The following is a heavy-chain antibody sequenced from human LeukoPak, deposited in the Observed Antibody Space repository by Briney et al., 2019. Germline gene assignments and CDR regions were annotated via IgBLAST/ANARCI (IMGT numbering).Heavy chain of an antibody. D-gene: IGHD5-18*01. CDR1: GGSFSGYY. CDR2: IYYSGST. J-gene: IGHJ6*03. CDR3: ARGHSYGYYYYYYMDV. Sequence: PSETLSLTCGVYGGSFSGYYWSWIRQPPGKGLEWIGYIYYSGSTNYNPSLKSRVTISVDTSKNQFSLKLSSVTAADTAVYYCARGHSYGYYYYYYMDVWGKGTTVTVSS. V-gene: IGHV4-59*01.